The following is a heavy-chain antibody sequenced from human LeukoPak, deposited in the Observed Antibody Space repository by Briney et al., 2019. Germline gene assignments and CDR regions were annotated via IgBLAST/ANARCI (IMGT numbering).Heavy chain of an antibody. CDR3: ASTSKDYSSSWLDAFDI. V-gene: IGHV1-2*02. CDR1: GYTFTGYY. J-gene: IGHJ3*02. Sequence: ASVKVSCKASGYTFTGYYVHWVRQAPGQGLEWMGWINPNSGGTNYAQKFQGRVTMTRDTSISTAYMELGRLRSDDTAVYYCASTSKDYSSSWLDAFDIWGQGTMVTVSS. CDR2: INPNSGGT. D-gene: IGHD6-13*01.